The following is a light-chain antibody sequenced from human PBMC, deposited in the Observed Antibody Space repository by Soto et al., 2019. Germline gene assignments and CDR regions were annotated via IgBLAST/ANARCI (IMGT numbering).Light chain of an antibody. CDR3: QQYGSSPA. J-gene: IGKJ4*01. CDR2: GAS. CDR1: QTINNN. V-gene: IGKV3-15*01. Sequence: VMTQAPATLSVSPGERATLSCRASQTINNNVAWYQLKDGQVPRLLIYGASTRATDVPARFSGSGSGTEFTLTISRLEPEDFAVYFCQQYGSSPAFGGGTKVDIK.